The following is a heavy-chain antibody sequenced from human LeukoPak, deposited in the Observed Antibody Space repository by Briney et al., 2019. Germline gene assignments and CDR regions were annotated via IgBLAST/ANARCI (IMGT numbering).Heavy chain of an antibody. CDR1: GFTFSSYA. V-gene: IGHV3-64*01. J-gene: IGHJ4*02. CDR3: ARPPRYCSRGSCYPVY. D-gene: IGHD2-15*01. Sequence: GGSLRLSCAASGFTFSSYAMHWVRQAPGKGLEYVSAISSNGGSTYYANSVKGRFTISRDNSKNTLYLQMGSLRAEDMAVYYCARPPRYCSRGSCYPVYWGQGTLVTVSS. CDR2: ISSNGGST.